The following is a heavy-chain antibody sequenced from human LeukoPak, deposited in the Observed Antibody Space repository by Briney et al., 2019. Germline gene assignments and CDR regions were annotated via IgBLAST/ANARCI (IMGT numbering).Heavy chain of an antibody. CDR2: IYTSGST. CDR1: GGSFSSYY. V-gene: IGHV4-4*07. J-gene: IGHJ4*02. CDR3: ARGDYGGNPGGYDY. D-gene: IGHD4-23*01. Sequence: PSETLSLTCTVSGGSFSSYYWSWIRQPAGKGLEWIGRIYTSGSTNYNPSLKSRVTMSVDTSKNQFSLKLSSVTAADTAVYYCARGDYGGNPGGYDYWGQGTLVTVSS.